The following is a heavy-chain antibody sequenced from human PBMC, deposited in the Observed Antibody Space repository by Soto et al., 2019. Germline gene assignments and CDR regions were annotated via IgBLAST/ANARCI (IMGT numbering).Heavy chain of an antibody. Sequence: ASVKVSCKASGGIFSYYGVSWMRQAPGQGPEWMGGFIPSFRSAIYAQKFQGRVTVAADDSTGTAYLEVTNLRFEDTAVYFCATPGFYYGAGNFYNFDYWGQGTLVTVSS. CDR1: GGIFSYYG. J-gene: IGHJ4*02. CDR3: ATPGFYYGAGNFYNFDY. D-gene: IGHD2-21*01. CDR2: FIPSFRSA. V-gene: IGHV1-69*13.